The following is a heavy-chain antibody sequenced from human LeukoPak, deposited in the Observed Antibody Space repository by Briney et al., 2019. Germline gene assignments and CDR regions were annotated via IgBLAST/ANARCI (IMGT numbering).Heavy chain of an antibody. CDR1: GYTFTGYY. J-gene: IGHJ4*02. CDR2: INPNSGGT. CDR3: AGAVAGLPHSFNPAQGVDY. D-gene: IGHD6-19*01. V-gene: IGHV1-2*02. Sequence: ASVKVSCKASGYTFTGYYMHWVRQAPGQGLEWMGWINPNSGGTNYAQKFQGRVTMTRDTSISTAYMELSRLRSDDTAVYYCAGAVAGLPHSFNPAQGVDYWGQGTLVTVSS.